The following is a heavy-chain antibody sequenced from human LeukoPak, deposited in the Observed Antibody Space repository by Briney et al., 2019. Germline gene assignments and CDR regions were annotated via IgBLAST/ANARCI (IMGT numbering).Heavy chain of an antibody. J-gene: IGHJ5*02. CDR2: INHSGST. CDR1: GGSFSGYY. Sequence: SSETLSLTCAVYGGSFSGYYWSWISQPPGKGLEWIGEINHSGSTNYNPSLKSRVTISVDTSKNQFSLKLSSVTAADTAVYYCARDRRSSWYSWFDPWGQGTLVTVSS. CDR3: ARDRRSSWYSWFDP. V-gene: IGHV4-34*01. D-gene: IGHD6-13*01.